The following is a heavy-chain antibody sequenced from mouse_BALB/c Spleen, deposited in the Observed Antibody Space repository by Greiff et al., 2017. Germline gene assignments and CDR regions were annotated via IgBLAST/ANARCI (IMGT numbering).Heavy chain of an antibody. CDR2: IYPGDGDT. Sequence: VQLQQSGAELVRPGSSVKISCKASGYAFSSYWMNWVKQRPGQGLEWIGQIYPGDGDTNYNGKFKGKATLTVDKSSSTAYMQLKSLTSEDSAVYYCARWANWDNAMDYWGQGTSVTVSS. V-gene: IGHV1-80*01. CDR1: GYAFSSYW. CDR3: ARWANWDNAMDY. D-gene: IGHD4-1*01. J-gene: IGHJ4*01.